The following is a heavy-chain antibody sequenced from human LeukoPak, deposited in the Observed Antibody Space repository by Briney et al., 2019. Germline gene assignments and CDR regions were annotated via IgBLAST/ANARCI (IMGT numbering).Heavy chain of an antibody. V-gene: IGHV3-74*01. J-gene: IGHJ4*02. CDR1: GFTFNYYW. CDR3: ARVVSGSFDY. D-gene: IGHD1-26*01. CDR2: INSDGSST. Sequence: GGSLRLSCAASGFTFNYYWMHWVRQAPGKGLVWVSRINSDGSSTSYADSVKGRFTISRDNAKNTLYLQMNSLRAEDAAVYYCARVVSGSFDYWGQGTLVTVSS.